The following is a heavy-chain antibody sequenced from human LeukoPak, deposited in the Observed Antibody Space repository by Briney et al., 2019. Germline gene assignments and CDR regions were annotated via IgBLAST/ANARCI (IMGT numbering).Heavy chain of an antibody. D-gene: IGHD6-19*01. Sequence: PSETLSLTCPVSGGSISSYYWSWIRQPPGKGLEWIGYIYYSGSTNYNPSLKSRVTISVDTSKNQFSLKLSSVTAADTAVYYCARGLYSSGWYVPVQFYYYYGMDVWGQGTTVTVSS. CDR2: IYYSGST. CDR3: ARGLYSSGWYVPVQFYYYYGMDV. J-gene: IGHJ6*02. V-gene: IGHV4-59*01. CDR1: GGSISSYY.